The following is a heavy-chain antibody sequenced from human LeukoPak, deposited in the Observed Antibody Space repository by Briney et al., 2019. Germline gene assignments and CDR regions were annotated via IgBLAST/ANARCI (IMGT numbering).Heavy chain of an antibody. CDR1: GGSFSGCY. J-gene: IGHJ3*02. CDR3: ARLPLDAFDI. Sequence: SETLSLTCAVYGGSFSGCYWSWIRQPPGKGLEWIGEINHSGSTNYNPSLKSRVTISVDTSKNQFSLKLSSVTAADTAVYYCARLPLDAFDIWGQGTMVTVSS. V-gene: IGHV4-34*01. CDR2: INHSGST.